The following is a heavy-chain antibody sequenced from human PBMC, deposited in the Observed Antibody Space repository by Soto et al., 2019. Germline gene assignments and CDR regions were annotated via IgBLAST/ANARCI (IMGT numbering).Heavy chain of an antibody. V-gene: IGHV3-21*01. CDR1: GFTFSSYS. CDR2: ISSSSSYI. Sequence: GRSLRLSWAASGFTFSSYSMNWVRQAPGKGLEWVSSISSSSSYIYYADSVKGRFTISRDNAKNLVYLQMNSLRGEDTAMYYCGRGSSPRGRPYWGQGRSVTVSS. D-gene: IGHD6-13*01. CDR3: GRGSSPRGRPY. J-gene: IGHJ4*02.